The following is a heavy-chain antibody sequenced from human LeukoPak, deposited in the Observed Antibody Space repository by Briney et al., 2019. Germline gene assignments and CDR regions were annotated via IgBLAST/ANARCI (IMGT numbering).Heavy chain of an antibody. CDR1: GGTFSSYA. CDR3: ARGGSGSYPYNWFDP. V-gene: IGHV1-69*05. J-gene: IGHJ5*02. D-gene: IGHD3-10*01. CDR2: IIPIFGTA. Sequence: GASVKVSCKASGGTFSSYAISWVRQAPGQGLEWMGGIIPIFGTANYAQKFQGRVTITTDESTSTAYMELSSLRSEDTAVYYCARGGSGSYPYNWFDPWGQGTLVTVSS.